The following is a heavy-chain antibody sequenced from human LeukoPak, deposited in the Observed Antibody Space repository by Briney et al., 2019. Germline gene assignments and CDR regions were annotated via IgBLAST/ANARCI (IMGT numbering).Heavy chain of an antibody. D-gene: IGHD6-13*01. CDR1: GFTFSSYS. CDR2: ISSSRSTI. V-gene: IGHV3-48*02. Sequence: GGSLRLSCAASGFTFSSYSTNWVRQAPGKGLEWVSYISSSRSTIYYADSVKGRFTISRDNAKNSLYLQMNSLRDEDTAVYYCARGTDETVQQLVWFDCWGQGPLVTVSS. J-gene: IGHJ4*02. CDR3: ARGTDETVQQLVWFDC.